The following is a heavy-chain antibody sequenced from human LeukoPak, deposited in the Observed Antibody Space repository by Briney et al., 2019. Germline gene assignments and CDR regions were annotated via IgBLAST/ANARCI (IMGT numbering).Heavy chain of an antibody. Sequence: SETLSLTCTVSGGSISSYYWSWIRQPAGKGLEWIGRIYTSGSTNYNPSLKSRVTMSVDTSKNQFSLKLSSVTAADTAVYYCARHRGAAAGTGYYFDYWGQGTLVTVSS. CDR1: GGSISSYY. CDR2: IYTSGST. V-gene: IGHV4-4*07. J-gene: IGHJ4*02. CDR3: ARHRGAAAGTGYYFDY. D-gene: IGHD6-13*01.